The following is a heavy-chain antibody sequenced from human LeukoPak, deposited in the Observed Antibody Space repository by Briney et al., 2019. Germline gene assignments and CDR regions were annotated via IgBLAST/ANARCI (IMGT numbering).Heavy chain of an antibody. Sequence: GRSLRLSCAASGFTFSSYGMRWVRQAPGKGLEWVAVIWYDGSNKYYADSVKGRFTISRDNSKNTLYLQMNSLRAEDTAVYYCARDRGGNGWYIFDYWGQGTLVTVSS. J-gene: IGHJ4*02. CDR3: ARDRGGNGWYIFDY. CDR2: IWYDGSNK. V-gene: IGHV3-33*01. D-gene: IGHD6-19*01. CDR1: GFTFSSYG.